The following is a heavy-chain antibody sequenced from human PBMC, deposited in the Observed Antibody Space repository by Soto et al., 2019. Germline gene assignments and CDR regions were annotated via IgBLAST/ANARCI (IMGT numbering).Heavy chain of an antibody. CDR2: MNLDTGGT. J-gene: IGHJ4*02. CDR3: ARDGNFAFLGYSFAFDF. CDR1: GYRFTAYY. Sequence: QVQLVQSGAEVKKPGASVRVSCEASGYRFTAYYIHWVRQAPGQGLEWMGRMNLDTGGTTYAQKFQGRVTMTRDTSIRTAYIEVSSLKSDDTAMYYCARDGNFAFLGYSFAFDFWGQGTLVTVSS. V-gene: IGHV1-2*06. D-gene: IGHD5-18*01.